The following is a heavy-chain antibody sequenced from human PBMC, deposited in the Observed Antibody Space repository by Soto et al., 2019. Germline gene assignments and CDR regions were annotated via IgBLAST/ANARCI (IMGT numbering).Heavy chain of an antibody. CDR3: AREYYYGMDV. CDR2: ITGSSDYT. Sequence: QVQLVESGGRMVRPGGSLRLSSAASGFTFSDYYMTWIRQAPGKGLEWVSYITGSSDYTNYADSVKGRFTISRDNVKNSLYLQMNSLRAEDTAVYYCAREYYYGMDVWGQGTTVTVSS. J-gene: IGHJ6*02. V-gene: IGHV3-11*05. CDR1: GFTFSDYY.